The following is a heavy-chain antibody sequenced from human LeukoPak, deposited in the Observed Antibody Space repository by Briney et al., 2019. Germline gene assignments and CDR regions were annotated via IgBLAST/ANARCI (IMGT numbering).Heavy chain of an antibody. Sequence: GGSLRLSCAASGFTLCSHSMNWVRQAPGKGREWGSSVTSTGKYMFYAGSVRGRFTISRDNAKNSVYLQMNSLRAEDTAVYYCAREIVQLWIDFWGQGTLVTVSS. CDR3: AREIVQLWIDF. V-gene: IGHV3-21*01. CDR1: GFTLCSHS. J-gene: IGHJ4*02. D-gene: IGHD5-24*01. CDR2: VTSTGKYM.